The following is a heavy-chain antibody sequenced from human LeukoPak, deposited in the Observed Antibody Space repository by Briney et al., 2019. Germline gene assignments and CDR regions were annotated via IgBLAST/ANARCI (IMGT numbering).Heavy chain of an antibody. D-gene: IGHD4-23*01. CDR2: INHSGST. CDR3: ARRVVTLRYFDY. CDR1: GGSFSGYY. J-gene: IGHJ4*02. Sequence: PSETLSLTCAVYGGSFSGYYWSWIRQPPGKGLEWIGEINHSGSTNYNPSLKSRVTISVDTSKNQFSLKLSSVTAADTAVYYCARRVVTLRYFDYWGQGTLVTVSS. V-gene: IGHV4-34*01.